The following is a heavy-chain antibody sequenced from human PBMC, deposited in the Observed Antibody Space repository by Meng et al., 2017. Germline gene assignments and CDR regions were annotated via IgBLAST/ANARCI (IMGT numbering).Heavy chain of an antibody. CDR2: IIPIFGTA. V-gene: IGHV1-69*06. J-gene: IGHJ3*02. CDR1: GGTFSSYA. CDR3: ARVSEEVVPSDDAFDI. Sequence: SVKVSCKASGGTFSSYAISWVRQAPGQGLEWMGGIIPIFGTANYAQKFQGRVTITADKSTSTAYMELSSLRSEDTAVYYCARVSEEVVPSDDAFDIWPGDNGHRLL. D-gene: IGHD3-22*01.